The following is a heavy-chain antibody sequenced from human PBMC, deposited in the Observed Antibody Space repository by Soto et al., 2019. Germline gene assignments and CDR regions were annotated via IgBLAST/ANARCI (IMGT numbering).Heavy chain of an antibody. J-gene: IGHJ4*02. Sequence: EVQLVESGGGLVQPGGSLRLSCAASGFAVSNYFMTWVRQAPGKGLEWVSVISSNGGTFYADSVKGRFTISRDSSKNTLDLQMDSLRVEVTAVYHCARDVLGGAYDFRHGGQGTLVTVSS. D-gene: IGHD3-3*01. CDR3: ARDVLGGAYDFRH. CDR1: GFAVSNYF. V-gene: IGHV3-66*01. CDR2: ISSNGGT.